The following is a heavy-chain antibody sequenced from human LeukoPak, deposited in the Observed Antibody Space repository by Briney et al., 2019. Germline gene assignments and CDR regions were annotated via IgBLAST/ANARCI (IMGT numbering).Heavy chain of an antibody. J-gene: IGHJ6*02. CDR2: IYYSGST. Sequence: PSETLSLTCTVSGGSISSGGYYWSWIRQHPGKGLEWIGYIYYSGSTYYNPSLESRVTISVDTSKNQFSLKLSSVTAADTAVYYCARDHRTYYDFWSGFPRNDYYYYYGMDVWGQGTTVTVSS. D-gene: IGHD3-3*01. V-gene: IGHV4-31*03. CDR3: ARDHRTYYDFWSGFPRNDYYYYYGMDV. CDR1: GGSISSGGYY.